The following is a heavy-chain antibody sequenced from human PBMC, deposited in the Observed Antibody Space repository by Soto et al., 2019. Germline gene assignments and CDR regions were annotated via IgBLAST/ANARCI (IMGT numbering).Heavy chain of an antibody. Sequence: TSETLSLTCAVYGGSFSGCYWTWIRQPPGTGLEWIGDINYSGSTYYNPSLKSRVTISVDTSKNQFSLKLSSVTAADTAVYYCASMYSSSWYHLDYYYYGMEVWGQGTTVTVSS. CDR3: ASMYSSSWYHLDYYYYGMEV. CDR1: GGSFSGCY. D-gene: IGHD6-13*01. J-gene: IGHJ6*02. V-gene: IGHV4-34*01. CDR2: INYSGST.